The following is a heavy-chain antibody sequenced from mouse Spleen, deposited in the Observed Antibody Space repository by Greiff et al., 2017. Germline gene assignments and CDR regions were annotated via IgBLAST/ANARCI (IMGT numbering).Heavy chain of an antibody. CDR1: GFSLSTSGMG. J-gene: IGHJ4*01. CDR2: IYCDDDK. CDR3: ARRGPPYAMDY. Sequence: QVTLKESGPGILQPSQTLSLTCSFSGFSLSTSGMGVGWIRQPSGKGLEWLAHIYCDDDKRYNPSLKSRLTISKDTSSNQVFLKITSVDTADTATYYCARRGPPYAMDYWGQGTSVTVSS. V-gene: IGHV8-12*01.